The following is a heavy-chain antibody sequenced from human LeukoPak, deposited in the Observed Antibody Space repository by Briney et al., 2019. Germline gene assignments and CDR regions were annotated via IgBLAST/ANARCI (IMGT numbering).Heavy chain of an antibody. CDR3: AKAQRSGYSYGNYFDN. Sequence: PGGSLRLSCAASGFTFSNYAMSWVRQAPGKGLAWVSAISGGGGGTFYADSVKGRLTISRDTSENTLFLQMNSLRAEDTAVYYCAKAQRSGYSYGNYFDNWGQGTLVTVSS. CDR2: ISGGGGGT. D-gene: IGHD5-18*01. CDR1: GFTFSNYA. V-gene: IGHV3-23*01. J-gene: IGHJ4*02.